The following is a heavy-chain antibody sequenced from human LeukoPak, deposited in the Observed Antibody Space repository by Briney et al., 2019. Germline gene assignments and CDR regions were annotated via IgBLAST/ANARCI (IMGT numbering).Heavy chain of an antibody. Sequence: GGSLRLSCAASGFTVSSNYMSWVRQAPGKGLEWVSVIYSGGSTYYADSVKGRFTISRNNCKNTMYLQMNRLRAEGAAEYYVARDLSGYGETDFWGQGTVVTVSS. V-gene: IGHV3-53*01. CDR3: ARDLSGYGETDF. CDR1: GFTVSSNY. J-gene: IGHJ4*02. CDR2: IYSGGST. D-gene: IGHD5-12*01.